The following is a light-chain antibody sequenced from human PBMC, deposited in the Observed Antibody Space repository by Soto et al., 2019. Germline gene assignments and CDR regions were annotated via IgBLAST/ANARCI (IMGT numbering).Light chain of an antibody. V-gene: IGKV1-5*03. CDR2: KAS. J-gene: IGKJ1*01. Sequence: DIQMTQSPSTLSTSVGDTVTITCRASQTISGWLAWYQQKPGKAPKLLIYKASSLESGVPSRFSGSGSGTEFTLAISSLQPDDFATYYFQQYNSYSFGQGTKVDI. CDR3: QQYNSYS. CDR1: QTISGW.